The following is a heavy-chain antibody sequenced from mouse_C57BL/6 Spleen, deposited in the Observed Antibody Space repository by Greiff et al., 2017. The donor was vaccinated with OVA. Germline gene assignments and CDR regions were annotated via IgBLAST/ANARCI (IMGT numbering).Heavy chain of an antibody. V-gene: IGHV1-39*01. CDR1: GYSFTDYN. D-gene: IGHD1-1*01. J-gene: IGHJ2*01. Sequence: LVESGPELVKPGASVKISCKASGYSFTDYNMNWVKQSNGKSLEWIGVINPNYGTTSYNQKFKGKATLTVDQSSSTAYMQLNSLTSDDSAVFYFARTKIYGSSPYYFDYWGQGTTLTVSS. CDR2: INPNYGTT. CDR3: ARTKIYGSSPYYFDY.